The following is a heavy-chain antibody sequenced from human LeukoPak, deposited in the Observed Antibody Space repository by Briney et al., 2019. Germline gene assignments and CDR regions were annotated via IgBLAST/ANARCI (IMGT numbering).Heavy chain of an antibody. CDR2: IYYSGST. V-gene: IGHV4-59*12. CDR3: ARSTYYYDSSGDNDAFDI. Sequence: PSETLSLTCTVSGGSISSYYWSWIRQPPGKGLEWIGYIYYSGSTNYNPSLKSRVTISVDRSKNQFSLKLSSVTAADTAVYYCARSTYYYDSSGDNDAFDIWGQGTMVTVSS. CDR1: GGSISSYY. D-gene: IGHD3-22*01. J-gene: IGHJ3*02.